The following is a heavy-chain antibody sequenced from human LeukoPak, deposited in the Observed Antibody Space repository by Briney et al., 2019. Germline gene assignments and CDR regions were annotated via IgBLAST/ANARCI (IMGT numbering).Heavy chain of an antibody. CDR3: ARDGILDCSSTSCYPFDY. J-gene: IGHJ4*02. CDR2: ISSSSSYI. CDR1: GFTFSSYS. V-gene: IGHV3-21*01. D-gene: IGHD2-2*01. Sequence: GGSLRLSCAASGFTFSSYSMNWVRQAPGKGLEWVSSISSSSSYIYYADSVKGRFTISRDNAKNSLYLQMNSLRAEDTAVYYCARDGILDCSSTSCYPFDYWGQGTLVTVSS.